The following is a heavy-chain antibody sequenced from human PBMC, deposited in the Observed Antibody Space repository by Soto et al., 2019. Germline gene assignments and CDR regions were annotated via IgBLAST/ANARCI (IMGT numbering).Heavy chain of an antibody. J-gene: IGHJ6*02. CDR3: ARSYYYDSSGSYYYNGLDV. CDR1: GFTCTSHW. Sequence: HPGGSLRLSCAASGFTCTSHWMSWVRQAPGKGLEWVANIHQEGSEKYYVDSVEGRFTVSRDNAKNSLHLQMNSLRAEDTAVYYSARSYYYDSSGSYYYNGLDVWGQGTTVTVSS. CDR2: IHQEGSEK. D-gene: IGHD3-22*01. V-gene: IGHV3-7*01.